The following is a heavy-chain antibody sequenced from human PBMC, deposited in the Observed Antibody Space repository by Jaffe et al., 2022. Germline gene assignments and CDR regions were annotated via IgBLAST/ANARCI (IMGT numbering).Heavy chain of an antibody. CDR1: GYSISSGYY. J-gene: IGHJ4*02. Sequence: QVQLQESGPGLVKPSETLSLTCAVSGYSISSGYYWGWIRQPPGKGLEWIGSIYHSGSTYYNPSLKSRVTISVDTSKNQFSLNLSSVTAADTAVYYCARLVEEYYDILTGYSPPYYFDYWGQGTLVTVSS. D-gene: IGHD3-9*01. CDR2: IYHSGST. CDR3: ARLVEEYYDILTGYSPPYYFDY. V-gene: IGHV4-38-2*01.